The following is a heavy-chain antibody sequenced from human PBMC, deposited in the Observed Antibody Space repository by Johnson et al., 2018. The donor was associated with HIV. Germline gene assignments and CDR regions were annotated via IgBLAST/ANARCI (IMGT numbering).Heavy chain of an antibody. J-gene: IGHJ3*02. CDR3: AKDLHGYRLGDDAFDI. CDR2: ISGSGGST. CDR1: GFTFSSYA. Sequence: VQLVESGGGVVQPGRSLRLSCAASGFTFSSYAMHWVRQAPGKGLEWVSAISGSGGSTYYADSVKGRFTISRDNAKNSLYLQMNSLKAEDTAVYYCAKDLHGYRLGDDAFDIWGQGTMVTVSS. V-gene: IGHV3-23*04. D-gene: IGHD2-2*01.